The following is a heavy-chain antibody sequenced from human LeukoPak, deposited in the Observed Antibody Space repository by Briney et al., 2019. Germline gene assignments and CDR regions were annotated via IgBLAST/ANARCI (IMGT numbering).Heavy chain of an antibody. CDR1: GYTFTGYY. CDR2: INSNSGGT. Sequence: GASVKVSCKASGYTFTGYYMHWVRQAPGQGLEWMGWINSNSGGTNYAQKFQGRVTMTRDTSISTVYMELSGLRSHDTAVYYCARDSSRWYKDYWGQGTLVTVSS. CDR3: ARDSSRWYKDY. D-gene: IGHD6-13*01. J-gene: IGHJ4*02. V-gene: IGHV1-2*02.